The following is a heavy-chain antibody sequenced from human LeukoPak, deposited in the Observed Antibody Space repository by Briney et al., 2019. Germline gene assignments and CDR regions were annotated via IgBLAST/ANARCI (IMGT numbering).Heavy chain of an antibody. Sequence: PGGSLRLSCAASGFTFSSYAMSWVRQAPGKGLEWVSAISGSGGSTYYADSVKGRFTISRDNSKNTLYLQMNSLRAEDTAVYYCARAYYDFWSGYYWLTTTTYYYYYGMDVWGQGTTVTVSS. CDR3: ARAYYDFWSGYYWLTTTTYYYYYGMDV. D-gene: IGHD3-3*01. J-gene: IGHJ6*02. CDR1: GFTFSSYA. CDR2: ISGSGGST. V-gene: IGHV3-23*01.